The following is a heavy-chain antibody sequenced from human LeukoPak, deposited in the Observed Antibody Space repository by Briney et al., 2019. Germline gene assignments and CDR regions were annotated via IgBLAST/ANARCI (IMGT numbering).Heavy chain of an antibody. D-gene: IGHD3-10*01. CDR3: ARVYWFGELLYTRFDP. V-gene: IGHV1-18*01. J-gene: IGHJ5*02. CDR2: ISAYNGNT. Sequence: ASVKVSCKASGYTFSNYGISWVRQAPGQGLEWMGWISAYNGNTNYAQKLQGRVTMTTDTSTSTAYMELRSLRSDDTAVYYCARVYWFGELLYTRFDPWGQGTLVTVSS. CDR1: GYTFSNYG.